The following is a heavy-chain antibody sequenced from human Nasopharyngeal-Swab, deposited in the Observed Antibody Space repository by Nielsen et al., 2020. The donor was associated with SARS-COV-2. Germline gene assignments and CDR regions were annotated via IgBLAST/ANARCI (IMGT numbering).Heavy chain of an antibody. CDR2: VNQDGNRT. V-gene: IGHV3-74*01. Sequence: GGSLRLSCVTSGVIFSKYWMHWVRQAPGKGLVWVSRVNQDGNRTDYADSVRGRFTISRDNAKNTLYLQMNSLRVEDTAVYYCVKHQGSSSDQWGQGTLVTVSS. CDR1: GVIFSKYW. J-gene: IGHJ4*02. CDR3: VKHQGSSSDQ.